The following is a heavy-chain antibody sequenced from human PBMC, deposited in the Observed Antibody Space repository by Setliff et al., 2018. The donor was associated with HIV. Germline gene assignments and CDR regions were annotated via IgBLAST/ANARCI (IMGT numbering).Heavy chain of an antibody. V-gene: IGHV1-46*01. CDR2: INPSGGST. D-gene: IGHD2-2*01. CDR1: GYTFTSYY. J-gene: IGHJ4*02. CDR3: ARDPLPEGSSTIPVELFDY. Sequence: ASVKVSCKASGYTFTSYYMHWVRQAPGQGLEWMGIINPSGGSTSYAQKFQGRVTMTRDTSTSTVYMELSSLRSEDPAVYYCARDPLPEGSSTIPVELFDYWGQGTLVTVSS.